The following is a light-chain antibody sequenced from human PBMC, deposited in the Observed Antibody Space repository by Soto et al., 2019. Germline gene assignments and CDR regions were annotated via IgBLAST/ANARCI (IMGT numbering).Light chain of an antibody. J-gene: IGKJ1*01. CDR3: QQYGRSPWT. Sequence: EIVLTQSPDTPSLSPGDRATVSCRASQTVGASYVAWYQHRPGQAPKFLMYGASTRATGIPDRFSGSGSGTEFTLTIDSLEPEDFGLYYCQQYGRSPWTFGQGTRVEI. CDR1: QTVGASY. CDR2: GAS. V-gene: IGKV3-20*01.